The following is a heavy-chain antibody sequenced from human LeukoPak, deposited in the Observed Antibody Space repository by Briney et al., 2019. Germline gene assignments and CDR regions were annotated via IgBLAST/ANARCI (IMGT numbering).Heavy chain of an antibody. CDR1: GYTLTELS. CDR3: ATAKQWLGNFDY. CDR2: FDPEDGET. J-gene: IGHJ4*02. D-gene: IGHD6-19*01. Sequence: GASVKVSCKVSGYTLTELSMHWVRQAPGKGLEWMGGFDPEDGETIYAQKFQGRVTMTEDTSTDTAYMELSSLRSEDTAVYYCATAKQWLGNFDYWGRGTLVTVSS. V-gene: IGHV1-24*01.